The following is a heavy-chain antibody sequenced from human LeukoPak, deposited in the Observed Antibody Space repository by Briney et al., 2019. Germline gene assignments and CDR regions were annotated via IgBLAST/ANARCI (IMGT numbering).Heavy chain of an antibody. CDR3: AKGGAHADY. J-gene: IGHJ4*02. CDR2: ISYDGSNK. V-gene: IGHV3-30*18. D-gene: IGHD3-10*01. Sequence: GGSLRLSCAASGFTFSSDGMHWVRQAPGKGLEWVAVISYDGSNKYYADSVKGRFTISRDNSKNTLYLQMNSLRAEDTAVYYCAKGGAHADYWGQGTLVTVSS. CDR1: GFTFSSDG.